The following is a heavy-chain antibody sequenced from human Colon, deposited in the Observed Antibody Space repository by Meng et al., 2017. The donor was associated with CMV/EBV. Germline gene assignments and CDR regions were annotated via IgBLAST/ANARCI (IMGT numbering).Heavy chain of an antibody. CDR3: TRDYSYGGYTEFDY. Sequence: KPSGYTFMYWPINWVRQAPGQGLEWMGQINTKTGKAIYAQGFAGRFEFSLDTSVSTAYLQINSLKAEDTAMYYCTRDYSYGGYTEFDYWGQGTLVTVSS. CDR2: INTKTGKA. CDR1: GYTFMYWP. J-gene: IGHJ4*02. D-gene: IGHD5-12*01. V-gene: IGHV7-4-1*02.